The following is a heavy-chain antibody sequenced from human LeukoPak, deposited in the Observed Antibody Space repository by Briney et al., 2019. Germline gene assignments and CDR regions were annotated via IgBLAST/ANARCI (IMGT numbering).Heavy chain of an antibody. D-gene: IGHD6-19*01. V-gene: IGHV3-30*02. J-gene: IGHJ4*02. CDR1: GFTFSSYA. CDR2: IQYDGSNR. CDR3: AKDLTGWYIYDY. Sequence: GGSLRLSCAASGFTFSSYAIHWVRQAPGKGLEWVAFIQYDGSNRDYADSVKGRFTISRDNSRNTLYLQMNSLRAEDSALYYCAKDLTGWYIYDYWGQGTLVTVSS.